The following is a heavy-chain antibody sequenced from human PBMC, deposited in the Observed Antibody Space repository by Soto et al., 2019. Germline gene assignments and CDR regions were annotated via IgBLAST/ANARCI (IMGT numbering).Heavy chain of an antibody. V-gene: IGHV3-20*04. J-gene: IGHJ4*02. CDR3: ARQIVPPPSYFEK. CDR1: GFTFDDHG. CDR2: INWNGDKT. Sequence: EVRLVESGGRVIRPGDSLRLSCLASGFTFDDHGMSWVRQSPGKGLEWVSTINWNGDKTHYADSLKGRFTISRDNAKNSLSLQMNSLRIEDTAFYFCARQIVPPPSYFEKWGQGNRVTVSS. D-gene: IGHD2-21*01.